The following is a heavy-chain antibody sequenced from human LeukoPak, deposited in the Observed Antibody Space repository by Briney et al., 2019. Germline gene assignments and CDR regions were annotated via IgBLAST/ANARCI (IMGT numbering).Heavy chain of an antibody. Sequence: GGSLRLSCVVSGFSFGSYPMSWVRQAPGKGLEWVSVIRETGGVTHYADSVKGRFTISRDNSKNTLYLQMNSLRAEDTAVYYCARIPNYADPQQGDYWGQGTLVTVSS. D-gene: IGHD4-17*01. V-gene: IGHV3-23*01. CDR1: GFSFGSYP. J-gene: IGHJ4*02. CDR2: IRETGGVT. CDR3: ARIPNYADPQQGDY.